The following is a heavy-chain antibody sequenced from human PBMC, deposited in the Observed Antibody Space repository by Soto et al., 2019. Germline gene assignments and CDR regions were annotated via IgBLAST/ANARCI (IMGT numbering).Heavy chain of an antibody. CDR2: IYSGGST. J-gene: IGHJ4*02. V-gene: IGHV3-66*01. CDR1: GFTVSSNY. CDR3: ARDQAFDY. Sequence: EVQLVESGGGLVQPGGSMRLSCAASGFTVSSNYMSWVRQAPGKGLEWVSVIYSGGSTYYADSVKGRFTISRDNSKNTLYLQMNSLRDEDTAVYYCARDQAFDYWGQGTLVTVSS.